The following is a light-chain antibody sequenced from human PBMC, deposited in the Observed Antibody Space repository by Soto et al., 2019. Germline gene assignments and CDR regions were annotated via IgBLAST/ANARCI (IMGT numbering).Light chain of an antibody. Sequence: DIVMTQSPDSLAVSLGERATINCRSSQTIFHSSTNSNHLAWYQQKSGQPPKLLLSWASSRESGVPDRFSGSGSGTDFTLTLSSLQAEDVAVYFCQQYRTIPLTFGPGTKVDIK. CDR3: QQYRTIPLT. J-gene: IGKJ3*01. CDR2: WAS. CDR1: QTIFHSSTNSNH. V-gene: IGKV4-1*01.